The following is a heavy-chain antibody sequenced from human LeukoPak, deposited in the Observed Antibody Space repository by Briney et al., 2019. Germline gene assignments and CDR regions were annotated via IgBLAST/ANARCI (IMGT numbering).Heavy chain of an antibody. CDR3: AIGPYSSGWLDYYYYMDV. D-gene: IGHD6-19*01. V-gene: IGHV1-69*05. CDR1: GGTFSSYV. J-gene: IGHJ6*03. CDR2: IIPIFGTA. Sequence: PGASVKVSCKASGGTFSSYVISWVRQAPGQGLEWMGGIIPIFGTANYAQKFQGRVTITTDESTSTAYMELSSLRSGDTAVYYCAIGPYSSGWLDYYYYMDVWGKGTTVTVSS.